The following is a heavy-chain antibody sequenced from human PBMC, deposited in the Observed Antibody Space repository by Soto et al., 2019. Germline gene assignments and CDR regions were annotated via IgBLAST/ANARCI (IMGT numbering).Heavy chain of an antibody. D-gene: IGHD1-26*01. J-gene: IGHJ4*02. Sequence: SETLSLTCAVSGGSISSGGYSWSWIRQPPGKGLEWIGEINHSRSTNYNPSLKSRVTISVDTSKNQFSLKLSSVTAADTAVYYCARGLSPVGSSSVGGLDYWGQGTLVTVSS. CDR3: ARGLSPVGSSSVGGLDY. CDR2: INHSRST. CDR1: GGSISSGGYS. V-gene: IGHV4-30-2*01.